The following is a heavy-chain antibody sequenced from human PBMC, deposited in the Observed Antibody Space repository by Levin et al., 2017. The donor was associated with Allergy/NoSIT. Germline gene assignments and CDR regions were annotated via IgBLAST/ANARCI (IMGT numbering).Heavy chain of an antibody. D-gene: IGHD3-22*01. V-gene: IGHV3-30*03. CDR3: AILGDHYYDSSGYYQTVNSESRHRDYAFDI. J-gene: IGHJ3*02. Sequence: PGGSLRLSCAASGFTFSSYGMHWVRQAPGKGLEWVAVISYDGSNKYYADSVKGRFTISRDNSKNTLYLQMNSLRAEDTAVYYCAILGDHYYDSSGYYQTVNSESRHRDYAFDIWGQGTMVTVSS. CDR1: GFTFSSYG. CDR2: ISYDGSNK.